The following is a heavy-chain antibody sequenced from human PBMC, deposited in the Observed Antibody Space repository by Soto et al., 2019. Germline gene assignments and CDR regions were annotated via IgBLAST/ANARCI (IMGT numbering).Heavy chain of an antibody. J-gene: IGHJ4*02. V-gene: IGHV3-23*01. D-gene: IGHD6-19*01. CDR1: GFTFSSYA. CDR3: AKRHSGWYGEFDY. CDR2: ISGSGGST. Sequence: GGSLRLSCAASGFTFSSYAMGWVRQAPGKGLEWVSAISGSGGSTYYADSVKGRFTISRDNSKNTLYLQMNSLRAEDTAVYYCAKRHSGWYGEFDYWGQGTLVTVSS.